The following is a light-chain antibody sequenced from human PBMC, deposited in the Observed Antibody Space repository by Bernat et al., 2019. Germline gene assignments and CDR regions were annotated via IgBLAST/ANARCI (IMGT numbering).Light chain of an antibody. V-gene: IGLV2-14*03. Sequence: QSALTQPASVSGSPGQSITISCTGTSSYVGGYNYVSWYQQHPGRASKLMIYDVRDRPSVIFNRFSGYKSGNTASLPISELLAEDEADYYCSSYTSSSTLVVGGGNRLTVL. CDR3: SSYTSSSTLV. CDR1: SSYVGGYNY. CDR2: DVR. J-gene: IGLJ3*02.